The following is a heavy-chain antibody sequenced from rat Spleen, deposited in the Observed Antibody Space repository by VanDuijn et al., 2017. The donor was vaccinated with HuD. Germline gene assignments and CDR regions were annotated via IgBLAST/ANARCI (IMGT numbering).Heavy chain of an antibody. D-gene: IGHD1-9*01. CDR1: GFTFSNYG. J-gene: IGHJ2*01. CDR2: ISTGGGNT. V-gene: IGHV5S13*01. Sequence: EVQLVESGGGLVQPGRSLKLSCAASGFTFSNYGMAWVRQTPTKGLEWVASISTGGGNTYYRDSVKGRFTISRGNAKSTLYRQMDSLRSEDTASYYCVRHGYTRYYFDYRGQGVMVTVSS. CDR3: VRHGYTRYYFDY.